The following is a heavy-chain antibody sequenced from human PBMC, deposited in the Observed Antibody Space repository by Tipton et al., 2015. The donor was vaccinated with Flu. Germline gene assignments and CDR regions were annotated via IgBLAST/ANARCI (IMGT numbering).Heavy chain of an antibody. CDR2: IYYNGNT. Sequence: TLSLTCTVSGGSISTYYWSWIRQPPGKGLEWIGYIYYNGNTNYNPSLKSRVTISVDTPKNQFSLKLTSVTAADTAVYFCARVFMFQGGLYFDDWGQGTLVTVSS. J-gene: IGHJ4*02. CDR1: GGSISTYY. D-gene: IGHD3-10*01. CDR3: ARVFMFQGGLYFDD. V-gene: IGHV4-59*12.